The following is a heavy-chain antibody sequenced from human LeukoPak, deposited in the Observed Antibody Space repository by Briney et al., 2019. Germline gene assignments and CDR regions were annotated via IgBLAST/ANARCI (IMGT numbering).Heavy chain of an antibody. V-gene: IGHV4-59*01. D-gene: IGHD5-24*01. CDR2: IYYSGST. CDR1: GGSISSYY. Sequence: SETLSLTCTVSGGSISSYYWSWIRQPPGKGLEWIGYIYYSGSTKYNPSLKSRVTISVETSKNQFSLKLSFVTAADTAVYYCARDREMTTSNGYYYYMDVWGKGTTVTISS. CDR3: ARDREMTTSNGYYYYMDV. J-gene: IGHJ6*03.